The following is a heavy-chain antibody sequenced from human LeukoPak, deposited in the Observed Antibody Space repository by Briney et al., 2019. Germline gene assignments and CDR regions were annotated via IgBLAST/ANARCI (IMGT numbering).Heavy chain of an antibody. Sequence: GRSLRLSCAASGFTFNSYSMNWVRQAPGKGLEWVSSISSSSTYIYYADSLKGRFTISRDNAKNSLYLQMNSLRAEDTAVYYCARDRLACSGGSCYWFDPWGQGTLVTVSS. CDR1: GFTFNSYS. CDR2: ISSSSTYI. D-gene: IGHD2-15*01. J-gene: IGHJ5*02. CDR3: ARDRLACSGGSCYWFDP. V-gene: IGHV3-21*06.